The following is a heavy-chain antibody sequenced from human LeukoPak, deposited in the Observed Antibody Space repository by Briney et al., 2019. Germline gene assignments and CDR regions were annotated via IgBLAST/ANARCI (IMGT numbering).Heavy chain of an antibody. Sequence: SGTLSLTCAVSGGSISSSNWWSWVRQPPGKGLEWIGEIYHSGSTNYNPSLKSRVTISVDKSKNQFSLKLSSVTAADTAVYYCARLRIAVAGKGYMDVWGKGTMVTVSS. CDR2: IYHSGST. J-gene: IGHJ6*03. D-gene: IGHD6-19*01. CDR3: ARLRIAVAGKGYMDV. CDR1: GGSISSSNW. V-gene: IGHV4-4*02.